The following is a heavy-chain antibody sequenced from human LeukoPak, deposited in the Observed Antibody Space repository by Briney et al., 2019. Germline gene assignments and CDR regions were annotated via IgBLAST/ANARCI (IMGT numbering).Heavy chain of an antibody. CDR3: ARTAEVVPAAIVGIGWFDP. Sequence: PGGSLRLPCAASGFTFSSYSMNWVRQAPGKGLEWVSSISGSSSYIYYADSVKGRFTISRDNAKNSLYLQMNSMRAEDTAVYYCARTAEVVPAAIVGIGWFDPWGQGTLVTVSS. CDR1: GFTFSSYS. CDR2: ISGSSSYI. D-gene: IGHD2-2*01. J-gene: IGHJ5*02. V-gene: IGHV3-21*01.